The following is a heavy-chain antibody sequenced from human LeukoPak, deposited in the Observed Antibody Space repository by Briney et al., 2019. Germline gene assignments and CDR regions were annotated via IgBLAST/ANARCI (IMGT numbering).Heavy chain of an antibody. J-gene: IGHJ4*02. Sequence: GASVKVSCKASGGTFSSYAISWVRQAPGQGLEWMGGIIPIFGTANYAQKFQGRVTITADESTSTAYMELSSLRSEDTAVYYCAREFRPTLGRFGELSFRVDIFDYWGQGTLVTVSS. CDR3: AREFRPTLGRFGELSFRVDIFDY. CDR2: IIPIFGTA. CDR1: GGTFSSYA. D-gene: IGHD3-10*01. V-gene: IGHV1-69*13.